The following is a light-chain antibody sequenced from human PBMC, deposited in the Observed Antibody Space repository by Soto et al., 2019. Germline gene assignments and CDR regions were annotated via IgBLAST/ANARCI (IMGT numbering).Light chain of an antibody. CDR2: AAS. CDR1: QSISDY. Sequence: DIQMTQSPSSLSAFVGDRVTITCRASQSISDYLYWYQQKPGKAPKLLIYAASSLQSGVPSRFTGSGSGTDFTLPFSSLQPEEFATYYWQQGYSMPRPFGQGTKLEIK. J-gene: IGKJ2*01. V-gene: IGKV1-39*01. CDR3: QQGYSMPRP.